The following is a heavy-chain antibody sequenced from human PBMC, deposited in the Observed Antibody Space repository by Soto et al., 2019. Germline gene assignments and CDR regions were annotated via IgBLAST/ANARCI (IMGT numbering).Heavy chain of an antibody. CDR2: IGRSSSTI. J-gene: IGHJ4*02. CDR1: GFTFSSYS. V-gene: IGHV3-48*01. Sequence: EVQLVESGGGLVQPGGSLRLSCAASGFTFSSYSVNWVRQAPGKGLEWVSYIGRSSSTIYYADSVKGRFTISRDNAKNSLYLQMNSLRAEGTAVYYCVRAKIVYGDCDSIDYWGQGTLVTVSS. CDR3: VRAKIVYGDCDSIDY. D-gene: IGHD2-21*02.